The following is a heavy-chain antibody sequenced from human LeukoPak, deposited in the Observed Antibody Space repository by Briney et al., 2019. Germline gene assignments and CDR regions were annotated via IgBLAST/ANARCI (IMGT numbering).Heavy chain of an antibody. D-gene: IGHD3-22*01. CDR2: VSGSGGNT. V-gene: IGHV3-23*01. Sequence: DPGGSLRLSCAASGFTFSSYAMSWVRQAPGKGLEWVSAVSGSGGNTYYADSVKGRFTISRDTSKNTLYLQMNSLRAEDTAVYYCAKHGITMIVAAPGVRGYYYYGMDVWGQGTTVTVSS. CDR1: GFTFSSYA. CDR3: AKHGITMIVAAPGVRGYYYYGMDV. J-gene: IGHJ6*02.